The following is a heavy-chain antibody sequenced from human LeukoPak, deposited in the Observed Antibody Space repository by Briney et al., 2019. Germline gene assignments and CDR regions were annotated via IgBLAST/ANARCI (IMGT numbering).Heavy chain of an antibody. J-gene: IGHJ5*02. D-gene: IGHD2-2*01. V-gene: IGHV1-2*02. CDR1: GYTFTGYY. Sequence: ASVKVSCKASGYTFTGYYMHGVRQAPGQGLEWMGWINPNSGGTNYAQKFQGRVTMTRDTSISTAYMELSRLRSDDTAVYYCARPVVPAAISWFDPWGQGTLATVSS. CDR2: INPNSGGT. CDR3: ARPVVPAAISWFDP.